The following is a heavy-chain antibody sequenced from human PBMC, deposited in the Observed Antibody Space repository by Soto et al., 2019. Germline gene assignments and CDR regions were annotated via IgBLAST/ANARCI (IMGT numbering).Heavy chain of an antibody. Sequence: SETLSLTXTVSGDSITNYYWSWIRQPPGKGLEWVGNIYYTGSTNYNPSLKSRATISIDTSKNQFSLRLSSVTSADTAVYYCARDSRVPTWGQGTLVTVSS. CDR1: GDSITNYY. V-gene: IGHV4-59*01. J-gene: IGHJ5*02. CDR3: ARDSRVPT. CDR2: IYYTGST.